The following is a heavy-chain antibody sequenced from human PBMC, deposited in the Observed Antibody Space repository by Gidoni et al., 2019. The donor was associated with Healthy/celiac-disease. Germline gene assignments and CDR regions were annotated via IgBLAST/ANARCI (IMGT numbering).Heavy chain of an antibody. J-gene: IGHJ4*02. CDR3: AKVGSGRYYDFWSGYYEDY. CDR2: IRGSGGST. D-gene: IGHD3-3*01. CDR1: GFTFISHA. Sequence: EVQLLESGGGLVQPGGSLRLSCAASGFTFISHAMSWVRQAPGKGLEWVSAIRGSGGSTYYADSVKGRFTISRDNSKNTLYLQMNSLRAEDTAVYYCAKVGSGRYYDFWSGYYEDYWGQGTLVTVSS. V-gene: IGHV3-23*01.